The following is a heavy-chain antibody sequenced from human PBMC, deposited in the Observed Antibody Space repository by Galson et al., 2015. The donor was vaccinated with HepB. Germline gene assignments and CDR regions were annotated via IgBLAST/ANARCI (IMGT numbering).Heavy chain of an antibody. CDR3: ARHGFGPGWFDP. J-gene: IGHJ5*02. CDR1: GDSVSSNSAA. Sequence: CAISGDSVSSNSAAWNWIRQSPARGLEWLGRAYYRSKWYIDYAASVKSPILINGDTSKNQFSLQLDSVTAADPAVYYCARHGFGPGWFDPWGQGTLVTVSS. V-gene: IGHV6-1*01. CDR2: AYYRSKWYI. D-gene: IGHD3-10*01.